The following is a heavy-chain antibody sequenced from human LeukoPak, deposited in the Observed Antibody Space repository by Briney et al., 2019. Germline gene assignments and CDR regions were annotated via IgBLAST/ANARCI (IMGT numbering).Heavy chain of an antibody. V-gene: IGHV3-30*04. D-gene: IGHD6-19*01. J-gene: IGHJ4*02. CDR3: ARGVTEDTAVAQFDS. CDR2: ISYYGSNK. Sequence: GGCLTLSCLASGFTHFTYAMHWVRPPAGRGLEWVGVISYYGSNKYYAGSVRGGPTLYRHKSKQPHSMQKNSLRPDDTAVYYCARGVTEDTAVAQFDSWGQGTLVTVSS. CDR1: GFTHFTYA.